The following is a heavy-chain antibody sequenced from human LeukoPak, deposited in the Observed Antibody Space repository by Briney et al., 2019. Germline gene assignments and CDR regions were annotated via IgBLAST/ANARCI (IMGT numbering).Heavy chain of an antibody. Sequence: GGSLRLSCAAPGFTFSSYGMNWFRQAPGKGLEWLSYLSNTGNIHYAQSVKCRFTISRDNAKSSLYLQMDGLRAEDTAVYYCARRGDSPMIGDHWGQGILVTVAS. CDR2: LSNTGNI. CDR1: GFTFSSYG. V-gene: IGHV3-48*01. CDR3: ARRGDSPMIGDH. D-gene: IGHD3-10*02. J-gene: IGHJ4*02.